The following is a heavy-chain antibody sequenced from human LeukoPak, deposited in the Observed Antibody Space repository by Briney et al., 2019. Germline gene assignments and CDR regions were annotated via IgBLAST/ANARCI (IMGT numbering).Heavy chain of an antibody. CDR3: ARRAGAYSHPYDY. J-gene: IGHJ4*02. CDR1: GFTFSSYW. Sequence: GGSLRLSCAASGFTFSSYWMTWVRQAPGKGLEWVANIKQDGSEKYYVDSVKGRFTISRDNAKNSLYLQMNSLRADDTAVYYCARRAGAYSHPYDYWGQGTLVTVSS. CDR2: IKQDGSEK. D-gene: IGHD4/OR15-4a*01. V-gene: IGHV3-7*03.